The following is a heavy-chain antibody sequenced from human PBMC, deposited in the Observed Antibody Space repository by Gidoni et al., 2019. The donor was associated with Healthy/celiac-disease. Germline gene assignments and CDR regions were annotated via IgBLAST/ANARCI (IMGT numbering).Heavy chain of an antibody. J-gene: IGHJ4*02. CDR3: AREGDGYNDGNYYFDY. CDR2: IYSGGST. D-gene: IGHD5-12*01. V-gene: IGHV3-53*02. CDR1: GFTVSRNY. Sequence: EVQLVATGGGLIQPGGSLRLSCAASGFTVSRNYMSWVRQAPGKGLEWVSVIYSGGSTYYADSVKGRFTISRDNSKNTLYLQMNSLRAEDTAVYYCAREGDGYNDGNYYFDYWGQGTLVTVSS.